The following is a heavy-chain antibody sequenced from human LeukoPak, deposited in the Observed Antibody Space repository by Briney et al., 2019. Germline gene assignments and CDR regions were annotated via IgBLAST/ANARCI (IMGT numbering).Heavy chain of an antibody. CDR2: IVVGSGNT. D-gene: IGHD3-22*01. J-gene: IGHJ4*02. Sequence: ASVKVSCKASGFTFTSSAVQWVRQARGQRLEWIGWIVVGSGNTNYAQKFQERVTITRDMSTSTVYMELSSLRSEDTAVYYCARAPANKYDSRLPEDYWGQGTLVTVSS. CDR3: ARAPANKYDSRLPEDY. CDR1: GFTFTSSA. V-gene: IGHV1-58*01.